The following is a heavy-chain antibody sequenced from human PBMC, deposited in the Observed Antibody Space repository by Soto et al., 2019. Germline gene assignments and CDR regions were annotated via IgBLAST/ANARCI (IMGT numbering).Heavy chain of an antibody. V-gene: IGHV1-18*01. CDR3: ARDPRVYYDSSGYYWVY. CDR1: DYTFTSYG. D-gene: IGHD3-22*01. Sequence: ASVKVSCKTSDYTFTSYGISWVRQAPGQGLEWMGWISAHNGNTNYAQNFQGRVTMTTDTSTSTAYMELRSLRSDDTAVYYCARDPRVYYDSSGYYWVYWGQGTLVTVSS. CDR2: ISAHNGNT. J-gene: IGHJ4*02.